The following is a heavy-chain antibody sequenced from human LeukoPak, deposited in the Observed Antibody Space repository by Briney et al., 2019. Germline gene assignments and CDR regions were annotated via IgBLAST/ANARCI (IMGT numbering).Heavy chain of an antibody. CDR2: ISAYNGNT. J-gene: IGHJ4*02. V-gene: IGHV1-18*01. CDR1: GYTFTSYG. Sequence: GASVKVSCKASGYTFTSYGISWVRQAPGQGLEWMGWISAYNGNTNYAQKLQGRVTMTTDTSTTTAYMELRSLRSDDTAVYYCARGPGSYSSGWGQFDYWGQGTLVTVSS. D-gene: IGHD6-19*01. CDR3: ARGPGSYSSGWGQFDY.